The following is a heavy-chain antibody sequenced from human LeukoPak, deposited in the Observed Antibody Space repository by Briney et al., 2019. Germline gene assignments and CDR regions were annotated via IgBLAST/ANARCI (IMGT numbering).Heavy chain of an antibody. J-gene: IGHJ5*02. V-gene: IGHV4-61*01. D-gene: IGHD6-19*01. CDR1: GGSVSSGSYY. CDR2: IYYSGST. Sequence: SETLSLTCTVSGGSVSSGSYYWSWIRQPPGKGLEWIGYIYYSGSTNYNPSLKSRVTISVDTPKNQFSLKLSSVTAADTAVYYCARAGYSSGWYMTYNWFDPWGQGTLVTVSS. CDR3: ARAGYSSGWYMTYNWFDP.